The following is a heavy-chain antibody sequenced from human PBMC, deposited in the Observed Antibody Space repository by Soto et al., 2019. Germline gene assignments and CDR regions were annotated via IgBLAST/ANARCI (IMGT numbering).Heavy chain of an antibody. CDR3: AEGGLDYYDSSGRGYAFDI. J-gene: IGHJ3*02. Sequence: SQTLSLTCTVSGGSIRSYYWSWIRQPPGKGLEWIGYIYYSGSTNYNPSLKSRVTISVDTSKNQFSLKLSSVTAADTAVYYCAEGGLDYYDSSGRGYAFDIWGQGTMVTVSS. CDR1: GGSIRSYY. D-gene: IGHD3-22*01. V-gene: IGHV4-59*01. CDR2: IYYSGST.